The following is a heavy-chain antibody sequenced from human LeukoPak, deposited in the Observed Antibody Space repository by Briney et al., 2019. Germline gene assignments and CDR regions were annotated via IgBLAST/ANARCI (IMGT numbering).Heavy chain of an antibody. V-gene: IGHV1-2*02. CDR2: INPNSGGT. Sequence: GASVKVSCKASGYTFTGYYMHWVRQAPGQGLEWMGWINPNSGGTNYAQKFQGRVTMTRDTSISTAYMELSRLRSDDTAVYYCARDSIPRLVIIGLDYWGQGTLVTVSS. CDR3: ARDSIPRLVIIGLDY. CDR1: GYTFTGYY. D-gene: IGHD3-9*01. J-gene: IGHJ4*02.